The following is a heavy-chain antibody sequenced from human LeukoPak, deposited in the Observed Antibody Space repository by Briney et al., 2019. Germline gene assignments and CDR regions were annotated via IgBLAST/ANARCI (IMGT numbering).Heavy chain of an antibody. CDR2: IKQDGSEK. CDR1: GFTFSSYW. V-gene: IGHV3-7*03. CDR3: AREGEPYDFWSGYSLDY. Sequence: GGSLRLSCAASGFTFSSYWMSWVRQAPGKGLEWVANIKQDGSEKYYVDSVKGRFTISRDNAKNSLYLQMNSLRAEDTAVYYCAREGEPYDFWSGYSLDYWGQGTLVTVSS. D-gene: IGHD3-3*01. J-gene: IGHJ4*02.